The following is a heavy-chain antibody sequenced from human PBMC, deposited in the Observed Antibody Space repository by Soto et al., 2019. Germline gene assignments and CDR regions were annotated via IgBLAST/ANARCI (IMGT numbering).Heavy chain of an antibody. CDR3: ARDGYRYGGPYFDY. CDR1: GGSISSGGYY. Sequence: PSETLSLTCTVSGGSISSGGYYWSWIRQHPGKGLEWIGYIYYSGSTYYNPSLKSRVTISVDTSKNQFSLKLSSVTAADTAVYYCARDGYRYGGPYFDYWGQGTLVTVSS. CDR2: IYYSGST. D-gene: IGHD5-18*01. V-gene: IGHV4-31*03. J-gene: IGHJ4*02.